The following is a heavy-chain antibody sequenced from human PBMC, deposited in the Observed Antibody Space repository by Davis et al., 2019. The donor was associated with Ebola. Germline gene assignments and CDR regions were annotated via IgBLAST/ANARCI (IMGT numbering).Heavy chain of an antibody. V-gene: IGHV3-30*02. CDR3: AKGGYSGYDSFDY. D-gene: IGHD5-12*01. J-gene: IGHJ4*02. CDR1: QFTFSSYW. CDR2: IRYDGSNK. Sequence: GGSLRLSCAASQFTFSSYWMSWVRQAPGKGLEWVAFIRYDGSNKYYADSVKGRFTISRDNSKNTLYLQMNSLRAEDTAVYYCAKGGYSGYDSFDYWGQGTLVTVSS.